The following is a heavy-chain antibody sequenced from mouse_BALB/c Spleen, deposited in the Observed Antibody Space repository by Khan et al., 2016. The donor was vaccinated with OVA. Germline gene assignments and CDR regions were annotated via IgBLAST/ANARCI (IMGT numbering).Heavy chain of an antibody. J-gene: IGHJ3*01. CDR3: AGHLTGSIAY. D-gene: IGHD4-1*01. V-gene: IGHV5-6*01. CDR2: ISSGGDYT. Sequence: EVELVESGGDLVKPGGSLKLSCAASGFTFSSYSMSWVRQTPDKRLEWVASISSGGDYTYYPDGVKGRFTISRDNAKNTLYLQMSDLKSEDTAMYYGAGHLTGSIAYWGQGTLVTVSA. CDR1: GFTFSSYS.